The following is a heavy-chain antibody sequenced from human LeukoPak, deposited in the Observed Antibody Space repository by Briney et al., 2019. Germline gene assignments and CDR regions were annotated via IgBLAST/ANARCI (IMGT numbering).Heavy chain of an antibody. CDR3: ARAHYFDY. CDR1: GGSISRGDYY. Sequence: SSETLSLTCNVSGGSISRGDYYWSWIRQPPGKGLEWIGYIYYTGSTDYNPSLKSRVTISVDTSKNQFSLKLSSVTAADTAVYYCARAHYFDYWGQGTLVTVSS. CDR2: IYYTGST. V-gene: IGHV4-30-4*01. J-gene: IGHJ4*02.